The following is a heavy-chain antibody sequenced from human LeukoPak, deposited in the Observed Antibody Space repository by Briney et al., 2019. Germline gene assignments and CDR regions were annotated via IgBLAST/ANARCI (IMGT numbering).Heavy chain of an antibody. J-gene: IGHJ5*02. V-gene: IGHV4-39*07. CDR2: IYYSGST. Sequence: PSETLSLTCTVSGGSISSYYWGWIRQPPGKGLEWIGSIYYSGSTYYNPSLKSRVTISVDTSKNQFSLKLSSVTAADTAVYYCARDDTMIVGYFDPWGQGTLVTVSS. D-gene: IGHD3-22*01. CDR1: GGSISSYY. CDR3: ARDDTMIVGYFDP.